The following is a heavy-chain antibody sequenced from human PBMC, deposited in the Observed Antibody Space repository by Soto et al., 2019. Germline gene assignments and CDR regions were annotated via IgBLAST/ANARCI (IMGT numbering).Heavy chain of an antibody. V-gene: IGHV1-46*01. CDR1: GYTFTSYY. D-gene: IGHD2-2*01. Sequence: VASVKVSCKASGYTFTSYYMHWVRQAPGQGLEWMGIINPSGGSTSYAQKFQGRVTMTRDTSTSTVYMELSSLRSEDTAVYYCARHDCISSSCYYYYYGMDVWGQGTTVTVSS. J-gene: IGHJ6*02. CDR3: ARHDCISSSCYYYYYGMDV. CDR2: INPSGGST.